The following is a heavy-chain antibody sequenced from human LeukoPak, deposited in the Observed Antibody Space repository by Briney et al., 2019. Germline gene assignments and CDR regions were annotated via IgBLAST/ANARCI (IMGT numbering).Heavy chain of an antibody. V-gene: IGHV3-48*02. Sequence: GGSLRLSCAAPGFTFSSYSMNWVRQAPGKGLEWVSYISSSSSTIYYADSVKGRFTISRDNAKNSLYLQMNSLRDEDTAVYYCASPYYDFWSGPNDAFDIWGQGTMVTVSS. CDR1: GFTFSSYS. CDR3: ASPYYDFWSGPNDAFDI. CDR2: ISSSSSTI. J-gene: IGHJ3*02. D-gene: IGHD3-3*01.